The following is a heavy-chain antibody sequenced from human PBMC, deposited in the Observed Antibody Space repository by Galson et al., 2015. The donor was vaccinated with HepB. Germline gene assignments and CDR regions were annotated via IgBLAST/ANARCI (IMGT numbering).Heavy chain of an antibody. V-gene: IGHV3-21*01. CDR2: ISSSSRSI. CDR3: ARVGTVRQLAGDY. J-gene: IGHJ4*02. D-gene: IGHD6-6*01. Sequence: SLRLSCAASGFTFSTYTMNWVRQSPGKGLEWVSSISSSSRSIYYADSVRGRFTVFRDNAKNSVYLHMSSLRAEDTAVYYCARVGTVRQLAGDYWGQGTLVTVSS. CDR1: GFTFSTYT.